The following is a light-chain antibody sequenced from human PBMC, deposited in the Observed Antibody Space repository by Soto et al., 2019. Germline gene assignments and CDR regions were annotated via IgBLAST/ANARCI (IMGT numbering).Light chain of an antibody. J-gene: IGKJ5*01. CDR3: QQLNDSPTIT. Sequence: DIQLNQSPSFLSASVGDRFIITGRVSRDMNNYLAWYQQTPGKAPKLLXYGAYTLQSGVPSRFSGSGSGTEFSLTLSSLQPADFATYDCQQLNDSPTITFGQGTRLEIK. CDR1: RDMNNY. CDR2: GAY. V-gene: IGKV1-9*01.